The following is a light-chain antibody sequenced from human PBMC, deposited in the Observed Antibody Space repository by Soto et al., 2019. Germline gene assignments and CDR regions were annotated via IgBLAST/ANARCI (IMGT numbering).Light chain of an antibody. CDR1: QSVSSN. V-gene: IGKV3-15*01. J-gene: IGKJ1*01. Sequence: EIVMTQSPATLSVSPGERATLSCRASQSVSSNLAWYQHKPGQAPRLLIYGASTRVTGIPARFSGSGSGTEFTLTITSLQSEDFAVYYCQQYNNWPPWTFGQGTKVESK. CDR3: QQYNNWPPWT. CDR2: GAS.